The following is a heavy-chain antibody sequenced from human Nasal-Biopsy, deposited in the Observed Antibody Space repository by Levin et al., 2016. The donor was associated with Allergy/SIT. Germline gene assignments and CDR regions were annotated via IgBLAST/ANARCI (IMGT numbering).Heavy chain of an antibody. D-gene: IGHD5-18*01. CDR1: GGSFSGYY. CDR2: ISHSGTT. V-gene: IGHV4-34*01. CDR3: ARSGLQRERESYGHPDNLLRGTIIHYYGMDV. Sequence: SETLSLTCAVYGGSFSGYYWSWIRQPPGKGLECIGEISHSGTTNYNPSLKSRVTISVDTSKNQFSLRLNSVTAADTAVYYCARSGLQRERESYGHPDNLLRGTIIHYYGMDVWGQGTTVTVSS. J-gene: IGHJ6*02.